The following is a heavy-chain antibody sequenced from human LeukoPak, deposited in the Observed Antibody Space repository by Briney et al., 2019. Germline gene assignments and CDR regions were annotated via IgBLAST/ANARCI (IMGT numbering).Heavy chain of an antibody. CDR2: ISYDGSNK. J-gene: IGHJ5*02. Sequence: GGSLRLSCAASGFTFSSYAMHWVRQAPGKGLEWVAVISYDGSNKYYADSVKGRFTISRDNSKNTLYLQMNSLRAEDTAVYYCARDGDIAACNWFDPWGQGTLVTVSS. CDR1: GFTFSSYA. D-gene: IGHD6-6*01. CDR3: ARDGDIAACNWFDP. V-gene: IGHV3-30-3*01.